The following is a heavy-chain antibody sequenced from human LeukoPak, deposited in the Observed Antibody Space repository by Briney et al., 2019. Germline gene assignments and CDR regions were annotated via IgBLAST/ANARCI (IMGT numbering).Heavy chain of an antibody. D-gene: IGHD3-9*01. CDR1: GGSISSGGYY. CDR2: VYHTGRI. J-gene: IGHJ4*02. CDR3: ARGLGDSFGFDY. V-gene: IGHV4-31*03. Sequence: SETLSLTCSVSGGSISSGGYYWNWIRQHSGKGLEWIGYVYHTGRIRYNPSLESRVSMSIDTSKNQFSLNLNSVTAADTAVYYCARGLGDSFGFDYWGRGTLVTVSS.